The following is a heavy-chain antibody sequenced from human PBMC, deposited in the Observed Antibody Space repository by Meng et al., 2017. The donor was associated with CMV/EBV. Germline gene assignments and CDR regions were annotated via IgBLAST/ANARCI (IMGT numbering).Heavy chain of an antibody. CDR3: AKDTNYYGSGSYDY. Sequence: GESLKISCAASGFTFSSYGMHWVRQAPGKGLEWVAFTRYDGSNKYYADSVKGRFTISRDNSKNTLYLQMNSLRAEDTAVYYCAKDTNYYGSGSYDYWGQGTLVTVSS. J-gene: IGHJ4*02. V-gene: IGHV3-30*02. D-gene: IGHD3-10*01. CDR2: TRYDGSNK. CDR1: GFTFSSYG.